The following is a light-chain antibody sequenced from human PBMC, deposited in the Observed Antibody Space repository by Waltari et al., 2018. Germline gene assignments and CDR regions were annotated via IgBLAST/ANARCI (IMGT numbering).Light chain of an antibody. CDR1: SSNLGRPS. CDR3: AAWDDSPSGHVV. J-gene: IGLJ2*01. Sequence: SVLTQPPSASGAPGQRVTISCSGSSSNLGRPSVYWYQQLPGTAPKLLIYTDDQRAAGVPDRVSASKSGTSASLAISGLRSEDEADYYCAAWDDSPSGHVVFGGGTKLTVL. CDR2: TDD. V-gene: IGLV1-47*02.